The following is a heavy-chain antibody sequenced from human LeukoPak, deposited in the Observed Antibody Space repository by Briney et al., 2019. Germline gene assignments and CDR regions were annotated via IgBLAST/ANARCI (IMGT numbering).Heavy chain of an antibody. CDR2: INHSGST. V-gene: IGHV4-34*01. CDR3: ARVVYDYVWGSYRANFEYFDY. D-gene: IGHD3-16*02. Sequence: SETLSLTCAVYGGSFSGYYWSWIRQPPGKGLEWIGEINHSGSTNYNPSLKSRVTISVDTSKNQFSLKLSSVTAADTAVYYCARVVYDYVWGSYRANFEYFDYWGQGTLVTVSS. CDR1: GGSFSGYY. J-gene: IGHJ4*02.